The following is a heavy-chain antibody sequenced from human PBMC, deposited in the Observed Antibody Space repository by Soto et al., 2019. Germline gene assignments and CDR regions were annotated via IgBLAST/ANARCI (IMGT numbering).Heavy chain of an antibody. CDR1: GFTFDDYA. V-gene: IGHV3-9*01. CDR3: AKGADMRIPWGLLNYYMDV. Sequence: GGSLRLSCAASGFTFDDYAMHWVRQAPGKGLEWVSGISWNSGSIGYADSVKGRFTISRDNAKNSLYLQMNSLRAEDTALYYCAKGADMRIPWGLLNYYMDVWGKGTTVTVSS. D-gene: IGHD1-26*01. J-gene: IGHJ6*03. CDR2: ISWNSGSI.